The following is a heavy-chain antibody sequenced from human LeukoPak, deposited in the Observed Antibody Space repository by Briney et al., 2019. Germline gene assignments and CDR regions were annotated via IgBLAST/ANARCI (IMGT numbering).Heavy chain of an antibody. J-gene: IGHJ4*02. D-gene: IGHD7-27*01. Sequence: GGSRRLSCAASGFTFSSYAMSWVRQAPGKGLEWVSAISGSGGSTYYADSVKGRFTISRDNSKNTLYLQMNSLRAEDTAVYYCAKLELGIVRWVYFDYWGQGTLVTVSS. V-gene: IGHV3-23*01. CDR3: AKLELGIVRWVYFDY. CDR1: GFTFSSYA. CDR2: ISGSGGST.